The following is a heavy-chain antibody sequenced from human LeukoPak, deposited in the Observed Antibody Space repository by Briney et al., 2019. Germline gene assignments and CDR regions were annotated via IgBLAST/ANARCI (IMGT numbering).Heavy chain of an antibody. CDR2: ISYDGSNK. D-gene: IGHD3-16*01. Sequence: PGRSLRLSCAASGFTFSSYGMHWVRQAPGKGLEWVAVISYDGSNKYYADSVKGRFTISRDNSKNTLYLQMNSLRAKDTAVYYCAKDGLWLLDYWGRGTLVTVSS. CDR3: AKDGLWLLDY. CDR1: GFTFSSYG. V-gene: IGHV3-30*18. J-gene: IGHJ4*02.